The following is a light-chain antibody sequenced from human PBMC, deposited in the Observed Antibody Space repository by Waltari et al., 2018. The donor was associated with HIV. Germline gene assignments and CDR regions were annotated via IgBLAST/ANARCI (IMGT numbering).Light chain of an antibody. J-gene: IGKJ3*01. V-gene: IGKV1-9*01. Sequence: QSTQSPCFLSASVGDRVTTPCRASQGISSYLAWYQQKPGKAPKLLIYSASTLQSGVQSRFRGRASGTEFTLTISSLQPEDFATFCCQHLNSYPVAFTFGPGAKVDIK. CDR1: QGISSY. CDR3: QHLNSYPVAFT. CDR2: SAS.